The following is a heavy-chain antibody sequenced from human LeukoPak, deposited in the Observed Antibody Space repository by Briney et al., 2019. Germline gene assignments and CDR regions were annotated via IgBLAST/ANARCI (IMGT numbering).Heavy chain of an antibody. V-gene: IGHV4-31*03. CDR2: IYYSGST. J-gene: IGHJ4*02. CDR3: ASNSDFDWILD. CDR1: GGSISSGGYY. D-gene: IGHD3-9*01. Sequence: SQTLSLTCTVSGGSISSGGYYWSWIRQHPGKGLEWIGYIYYSGSTYYNPSLKSRVTISVDTTKNQFSLKLSSATAADTAVYYCASNSDFDWILDWGQGTLVTVSS.